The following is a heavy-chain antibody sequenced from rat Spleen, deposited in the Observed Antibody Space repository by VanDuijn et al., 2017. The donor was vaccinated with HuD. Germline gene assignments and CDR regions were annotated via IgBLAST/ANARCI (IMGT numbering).Heavy chain of an antibody. V-gene: IGHV1-43*01. CDR1: DYTFTNYD. CDR3: ARHMDA. CDR2: INTGSGGT. J-gene: IGHJ4*01. Sequence: QVQLQQSGGELAKPGSSVKIPCKASDYTFTNYDISWIKQTTGQGLEYIGYINTGSGGTKYNGKFKGKATLTLDKSSSKDFMQLSSLTVDDSAVYFCARHMDAWGQGASVTVSS.